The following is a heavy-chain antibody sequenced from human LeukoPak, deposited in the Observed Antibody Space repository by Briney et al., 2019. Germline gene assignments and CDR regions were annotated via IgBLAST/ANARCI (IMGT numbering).Heavy chain of an antibody. D-gene: IGHD5-24*01. Sequence: PGGSLRLSCAASGFTFSSYSMNWVRQAPGKGLEWVSSISSSSSYIYYADSVKGRFTISRDNAKNSLYLQMNSLRAEDTALYYCAKDRVGDYYYYGMDVWGQGTTVTVSS. CDR2: ISSSSSYI. V-gene: IGHV3-21*04. J-gene: IGHJ6*02. CDR3: AKDRVGDYYYYGMDV. CDR1: GFTFSSYS.